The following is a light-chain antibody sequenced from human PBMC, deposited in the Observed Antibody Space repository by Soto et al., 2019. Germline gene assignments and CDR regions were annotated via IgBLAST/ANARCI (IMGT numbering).Light chain of an antibody. CDR1: SSNIGSYT. CDR3: AAWDDSLNGVV. J-gene: IGLJ2*01. CDR2: INN. Sequence: QAVVTQPPSASGTPGQRVTISCSGSSSNIGSYTVNWYQQLPGAAPNLLIYINNQRPSGVPDRFSGSKSDTSASLAISGLQSEDEADYYCAAWDDSLNGVVFGGGTKLTVL. V-gene: IGLV1-44*01.